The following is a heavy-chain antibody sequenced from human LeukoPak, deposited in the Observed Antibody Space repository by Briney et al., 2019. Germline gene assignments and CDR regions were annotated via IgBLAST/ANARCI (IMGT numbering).Heavy chain of an antibody. J-gene: IGHJ4*02. V-gene: IGHV4-59*01. D-gene: IGHD5-12*01. CDR1: DDSITSYY. CDR2: LYYSGST. CDR3: ARSKYSGYDWEFDY. Sequence: SETLSLTCTVSDDSITSYYWSWIRQPPGKGLEWIGYLYYSGSTNYNPSLKSRVTISVDTSKNQFSLKLTSVTAADTAVYYCARSKYSGYDWEFDYWGQGTLVTVSS.